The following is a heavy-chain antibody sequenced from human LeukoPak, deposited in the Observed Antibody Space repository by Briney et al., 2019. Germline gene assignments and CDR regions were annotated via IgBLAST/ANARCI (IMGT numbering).Heavy chain of an antibody. D-gene: IGHD3-22*01. V-gene: IGHV3-9*01. CDR1: GFTFDNSA. CDR2: ISWNSGSI. Sequence: GGSLRLSCAAAGFTFDNSAMDWVRQAPGNGLEWVLGISWNSGSIGYADSVKGRFTITRDNAKNFLYLQMNSPRAEDTALYYCAKDIDCDSSGYYLGGAFDIWGRGTMVTVSS. J-gene: IGHJ3*02. CDR3: AKDIDCDSSGYYLGGAFDI.